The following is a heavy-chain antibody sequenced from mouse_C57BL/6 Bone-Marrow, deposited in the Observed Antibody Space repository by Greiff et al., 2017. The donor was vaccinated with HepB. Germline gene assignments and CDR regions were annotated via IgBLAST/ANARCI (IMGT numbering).Heavy chain of an antibody. CDR1: GYSITSGYY. CDR3: ARVGYGYDY. D-gene: IGHD2-2*01. Sequence: EVKLVELGPGLVKPSQSLSLTCSVTGYSITSGYYWNWIRQFPGNKLEWMGYISYDGSNNYNPSLKNRISITRDTSKNQFFLKLNSVTTEDTATYYCARVGYGYDYWGQGTTLTVSS. J-gene: IGHJ2*01. V-gene: IGHV3-6*01. CDR2: ISYDGSN.